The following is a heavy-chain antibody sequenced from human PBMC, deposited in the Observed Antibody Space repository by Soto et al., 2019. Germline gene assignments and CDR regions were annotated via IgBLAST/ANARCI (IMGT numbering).Heavy chain of an antibody. Sequence: EVQLVESGGGLVKPGGSLRLSCAASGFTFSSYSMNWVRQAPGKGLEWVSSFSRSSSYIYYADSEKGLFTITTDNDKNSLYLQRNSPRAEDTAVYYCARDLSGGATFDYWGQGTLVTVSS. CDR2: FSRSSSYI. CDR1: GFTFSSYS. J-gene: IGHJ4*02. V-gene: IGHV3-21*01. CDR3: ARDLSGGATFDY. D-gene: IGHD1-26*01.